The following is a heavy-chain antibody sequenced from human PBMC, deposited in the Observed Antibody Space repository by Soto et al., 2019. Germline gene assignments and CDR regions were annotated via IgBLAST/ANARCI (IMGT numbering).Heavy chain of an antibody. CDR2: ISGSGGST. V-gene: IGHV3-23*01. D-gene: IGHD2-21*01. Sequence: PGGSLRLSCAASGFTFSSYAMSWVRQAPGKGLEWVSAISGSGGSTYYADSVKGRFTISRDNSKNTLYLQMNSLRAEDTAVYYCAKWRVVYYYYYGMDVWGQGTTVTVSS. CDR1: GFTFSSYA. CDR3: AKWRVVYYYYYGMDV. J-gene: IGHJ6*02.